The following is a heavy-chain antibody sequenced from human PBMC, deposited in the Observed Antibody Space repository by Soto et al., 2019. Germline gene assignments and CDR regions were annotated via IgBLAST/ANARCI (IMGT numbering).Heavy chain of an antibody. CDR3: AKAKLYGDYYYYGMEV. V-gene: IGHV3-30*18. CDR2: ISYDGSNK. Sequence: GGSLRLSCAASGFTFSSYVMHCVRQAPCKGLEWVAVISYDGSNKYYADSVKGRFTISRDNSKNTLYMQMNSLRAEDTAVYYCAKAKLYGDYYYYGMEVWGQGTTVTVSS. CDR1: GFTFSSYV. J-gene: IGHJ6*02. D-gene: IGHD4-17*01.